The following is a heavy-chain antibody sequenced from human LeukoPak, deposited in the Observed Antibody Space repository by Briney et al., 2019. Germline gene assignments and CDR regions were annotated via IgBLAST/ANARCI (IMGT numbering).Heavy chain of an antibody. J-gene: IGHJ4*02. V-gene: IGHV4-59*08. CDR3: ARLEMATRLK. CDR1: GGSISSYY. D-gene: IGHD5-24*01. CDR2: INYSGST. Sequence: PSETLSLTCTVSGGSISSYYWSWIRQPPGKGLEWIGDINYSGSTNYNPSLKSRVTISVDTSKNQFALKLSSVTAADTAVYYCARLEMATRLKWGQGTLVTVSS.